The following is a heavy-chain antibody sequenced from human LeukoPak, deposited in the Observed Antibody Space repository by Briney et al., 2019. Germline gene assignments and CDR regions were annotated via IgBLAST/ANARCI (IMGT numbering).Heavy chain of an antibody. D-gene: IGHD5-12*01. CDR3: ARGVCGSGYDREAYHGMDV. V-gene: IGHV4-59*12. CDR2: IYYSGST. Sequence: PSETLSLTCAVYGGSLSGYYWSWIRQPPGKGLEWIGYIYYSGSTNYNPSLKSRVTISVDTSKNQFSLKLSSVTAADTAVYYCARGVCGSGYDREAYHGMDVWGQGTTVTVSS. CDR1: GGSLSGYY. J-gene: IGHJ6*02.